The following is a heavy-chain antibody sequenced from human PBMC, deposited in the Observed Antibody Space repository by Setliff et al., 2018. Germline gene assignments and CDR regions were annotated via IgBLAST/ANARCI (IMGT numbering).Heavy chain of an antibody. Sequence: ASVTVSCKTSGYSFTRYYMHWVRQAPGQGPEWMGIINTGGGSASYAEKFEGRVTMTSDTSARKVYMEVNILRSDDTAMYYCARGGMAAAGRKGVFEHWGQGTLVTVSS. CDR3: ARGGMAAAGRKGVFEH. CDR1: GYSFTRYY. CDR2: INTGGGSA. D-gene: IGHD6-13*01. V-gene: IGHV1-46*01. J-gene: IGHJ4*02.